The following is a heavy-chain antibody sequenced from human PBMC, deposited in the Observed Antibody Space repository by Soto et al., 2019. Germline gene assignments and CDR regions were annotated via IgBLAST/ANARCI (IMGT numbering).Heavy chain of an antibody. CDR1: GFTFSSYA. CDR2: ISGSGGST. J-gene: IGHJ4*02. Sequence: GGSLRLSCAASGFTFSSYAMSWVRQAPGKGLEWVSAISGSGGSTYYADSVKGRFTISRDNSKNTLYLQMNSLRAEDTAVYYCAKDGSEYYGSGSYYYWGQGTLVTVSS. D-gene: IGHD3-10*01. V-gene: IGHV3-23*01. CDR3: AKDGSEYYGSGSYYY.